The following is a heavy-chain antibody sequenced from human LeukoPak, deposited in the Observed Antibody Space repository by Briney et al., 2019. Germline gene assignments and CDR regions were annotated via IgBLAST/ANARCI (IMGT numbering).Heavy chain of an antibody. D-gene: IGHD2-2*01. CDR1: GGTFSSYT. CDR2: IIPILGIA. V-gene: IGHV1-69*02. CDR3: ARSSVVPAAISDP. J-gene: IGHJ5*02. Sequence: SVKVSCKASGGTFSSYTISWVRQAPGQGIEWMGRIIPILGIANYAQKFQGRVTITADKSTSTAYMELSSLRSEDTAVYYCARSSVVPAAISDPWGQGTLVTVSS.